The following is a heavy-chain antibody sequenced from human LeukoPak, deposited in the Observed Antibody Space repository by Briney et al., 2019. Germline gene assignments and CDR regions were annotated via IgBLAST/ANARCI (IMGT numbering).Heavy chain of an antibody. CDR2: IKQDGSEE. D-gene: IGHD3-22*01. Sequence: GGSLRLSCAASGFTFSSYWMSWVRQAPGKGLEWVANIKQDGSEEYYVDSVKGRFTISRDNAKNSLSLQMNSLRAEDTAVYYCAREWVYYYDSSGYCLDYWGQGTLVTVSS. J-gene: IGHJ4*02. V-gene: IGHV3-7*01. CDR1: GFTFSSYW. CDR3: AREWVYYYDSSGYCLDY.